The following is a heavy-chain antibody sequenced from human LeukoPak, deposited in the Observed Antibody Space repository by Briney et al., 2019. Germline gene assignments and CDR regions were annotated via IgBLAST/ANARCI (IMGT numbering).Heavy chain of an antibody. Sequence: GGSLRLSCAASGFTFSSYGMNWVRQAPGKGLEWVSYISSGSSTIYYADSVKGRSTISRDNAKNSLYLQMNSLRDEDTAVYYCARSAGGSYYDWFDPWGQGTLVTVSS. J-gene: IGHJ5*02. CDR1: GFTFSSYG. D-gene: IGHD1-26*01. CDR2: ISSGSSTI. CDR3: ARSAGGSYYDWFDP. V-gene: IGHV3-48*02.